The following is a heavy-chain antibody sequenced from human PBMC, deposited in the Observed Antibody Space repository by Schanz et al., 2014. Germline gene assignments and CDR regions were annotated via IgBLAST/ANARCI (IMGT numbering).Heavy chain of an antibody. Sequence: EVQLVESGGGLVQPGGSLRLTCAASGFTFSIHYMSWVRQAPGKGLEWVSTVYMSAASTRYADSVKGRFIISRDNAKNTLYLQMNSLRAEDTAVYYCVRDTDYHFDYWGQGTLVTVSS. CDR2: VYMSAAST. V-gene: IGHV3-21*01. J-gene: IGHJ4*02. CDR3: VRDTDYHFDY. CDR1: GFTFSIHY. D-gene: IGHD4-17*01.